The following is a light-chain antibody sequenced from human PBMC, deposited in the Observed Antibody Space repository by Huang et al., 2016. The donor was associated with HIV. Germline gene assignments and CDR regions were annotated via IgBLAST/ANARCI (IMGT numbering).Light chain of an antibody. V-gene: IGKV1D-12*01. J-gene: IGKJ1*01. CDR1: QGISNW. Sequence: DIQMTQSPSSVSASVGDRVTITCRASQGISNWLAWYQQKPGKAPKLLIYAASSLQIGVPSRFSGSGSVTDFTLTISSLQPEDFATYYCQQANSFPPWTFGQGTKVEIK. CDR3: QQANSFPPWT. CDR2: AAS.